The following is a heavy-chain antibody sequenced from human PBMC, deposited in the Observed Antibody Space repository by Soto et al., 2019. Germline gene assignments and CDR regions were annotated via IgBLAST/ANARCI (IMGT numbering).Heavy chain of an antibody. J-gene: IGHJ4*02. V-gene: IGHV3-30-3*01. CDR2: ISYDGNNK. D-gene: IGHD5-18*01. Sequence: VAVISYDGNNKYYADSVKGRFTISRDNSKNTVYLQMDSLRPEDTALYYCARTTWIQLWLPIDYWGQGTLVTVSS. CDR3: ARTTWIQLWLPIDY.